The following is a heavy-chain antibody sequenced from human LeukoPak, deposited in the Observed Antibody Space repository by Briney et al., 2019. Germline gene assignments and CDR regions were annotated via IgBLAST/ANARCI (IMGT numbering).Heavy chain of an antibody. CDR2: INHGGKT. CDR3: ARASGGIQLWDY. V-gene: IGHV4-34*01. D-gene: IGHD5-18*01. CDR1: GGSFSGYY. J-gene: IGHJ4*02. Sequence: SETLSLTCAVYGGSFSGYYWSWIRQPPGKGLEWIGEINHGGKTNYNPSLKNRVTMSVDTSNNQFSLRLTSVTAADTAVYYCARASGGIQLWDYWGQGTLVTVSS.